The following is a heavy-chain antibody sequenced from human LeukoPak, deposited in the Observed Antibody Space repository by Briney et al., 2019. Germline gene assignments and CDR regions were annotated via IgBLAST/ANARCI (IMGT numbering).Heavy chain of an antibody. CDR1: GFTFSSYW. CDR3: AREDSSGWYLDY. V-gene: IGHV3-74*01. J-gene: IGHJ4*02. CDR2: INSDGSST. Sequence: GGSLRLSCAASGFTFSSYWMHWVRQAPGTGLVWVSRINSDGSSTSYADSVKGRFTISRDNAKNTLYLQMNSLRAEDTAVYYCAREDSSGWYLDYWGQGTLVTVSS. D-gene: IGHD6-19*01.